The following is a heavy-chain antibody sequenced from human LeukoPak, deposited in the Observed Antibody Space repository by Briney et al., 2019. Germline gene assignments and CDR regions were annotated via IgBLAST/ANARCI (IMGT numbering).Heavy chain of an antibody. CDR3: AKDGRKVATTLDS. D-gene: IGHD5-12*01. CDR1: GFTFSNYA. Sequence: PGGSLRLSCTASGFTFSNYAMSWVRQAPGKGLEWVSVISDSGSGTYYADSERGRFTISRDNSKNALYLQTNSLRAEDTAVYYCAKDGRKVATTLDSWGQGTLVTVSS. J-gene: IGHJ4*02. V-gene: IGHV3-23*01. CDR2: ISDSGSGT.